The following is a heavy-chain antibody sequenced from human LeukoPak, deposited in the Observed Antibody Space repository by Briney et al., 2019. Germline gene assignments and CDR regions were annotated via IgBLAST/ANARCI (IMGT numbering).Heavy chain of an antibody. CDR2: ISGSGGST. D-gene: IGHD2-2*01. CDR1: RFTFSSYA. CDR3: AKGRVPAAQAWFDS. V-gene: IGHV3-23*01. J-gene: IGHJ5*01. Sequence: GGSLRLSCAASRFTFSSYAMSWVRQAPGKGLEWVSGISGSGGSTYYADSMKGRFTISRDNFENTLYLQMNSLRAEDTAVYYCAKGRVPAAQAWFDSWGQGTLVTVS.